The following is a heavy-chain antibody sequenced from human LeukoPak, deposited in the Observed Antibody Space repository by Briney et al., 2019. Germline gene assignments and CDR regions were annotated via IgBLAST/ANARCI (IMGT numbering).Heavy chain of an antibody. CDR2: IYSGGST. J-gene: IGHJ4*02. Sequence: GGSLRLSCAASGFTVSSNYMSWVRQAPGKGLEWVSVIYSGGSTYYADSVKGRFTISRDNSKNTLYLQMNSLRAEDTAVYYCAKHIPYGDYMDYWAREPWSPSPQ. CDR1: GFTVSSNY. V-gene: IGHV3-53*01. D-gene: IGHD4-17*01. CDR3: AKHIPYGDYMDY.